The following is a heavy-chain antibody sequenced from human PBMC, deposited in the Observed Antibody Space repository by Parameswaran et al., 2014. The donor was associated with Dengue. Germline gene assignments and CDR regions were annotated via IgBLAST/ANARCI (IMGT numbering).Heavy chain of an antibody. CDR1: GGSISSGDYY. Sequence: ASETLSLTCTVSGGSISSGDYYWSWIRQPPGKGLEWIGYIYYSGSTYYNPSLKSRVTISVDTSKNQFSLKLSSVTAADTAVYYCARGLELPQGWFDPWGQGTLVTVSS. J-gene: IGHJ5*02. CDR2: IYYSGST. D-gene: IGHD1-7*01. V-gene: IGHV4-30-4*08. CDR3: ARGLELPQGWFDP.